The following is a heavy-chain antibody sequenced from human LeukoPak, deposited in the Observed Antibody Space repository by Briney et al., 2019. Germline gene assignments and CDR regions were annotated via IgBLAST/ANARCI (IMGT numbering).Heavy chain of an antibody. CDR2: VYYSGST. J-gene: IGHJ4*02. V-gene: IGHV4-39*01. CDR3: ARHGNWEPFDY. CDR1: GASISSSDYY. D-gene: IGHD1-1*01. Sequence: SETLSLTCVLSGASISSSDYYWAWIRQPPGKGLEWSGTVYYSGSTYYNPSLKSRLTISVDTSNNSISLKVTSLTAADTAVYYCARHGNWEPFDYWGQGSLVTVSS.